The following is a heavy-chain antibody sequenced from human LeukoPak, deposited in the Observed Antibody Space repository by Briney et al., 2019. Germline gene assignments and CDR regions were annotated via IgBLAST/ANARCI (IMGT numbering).Heavy chain of an antibody. J-gene: IGHJ2*01. CDR1: GYSITTGYY. V-gene: IGHV4-38-2*01. Sequence: SETLSLTCAVSGYSITTGYYWGWIRQPPGKGLEWIGSASHSGSPFYNPSLQSRVTISVDTSKNQFSLKLSSVTAADTAVYYCARVWYYDSSGYRPGYWYFDLWGRGTLVTVSS. CDR2: ASHSGSP. CDR3: ARVWYYDSSGYRPGYWYFDL. D-gene: IGHD3-22*01.